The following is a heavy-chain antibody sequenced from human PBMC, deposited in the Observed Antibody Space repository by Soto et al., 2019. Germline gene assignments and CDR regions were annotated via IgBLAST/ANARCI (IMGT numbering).Heavy chain of an antibody. J-gene: IGHJ4*02. Sequence: EVQLVESGGGLVQPGGSLKLSCAASGFTFSGSAMHWVRQASGKGLEWVGRIRSKPNSYATTYGASVKGRFTISRDDSKNMAYLQMNSLKTEDTAVYYCTGSRYSGYDNDCWGQGTLVTVSS. D-gene: IGHD5-12*01. CDR1: GFTFSGSA. V-gene: IGHV3-73*01. CDR3: TGSRYSGYDNDC. CDR2: IRSKPNSYAT.